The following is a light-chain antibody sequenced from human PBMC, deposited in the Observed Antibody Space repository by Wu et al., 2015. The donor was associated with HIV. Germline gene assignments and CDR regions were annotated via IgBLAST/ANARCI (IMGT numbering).Light chain of an antibody. J-gene: IGKJ4*01. Sequence: EIVMTQSPATLSVSPGERATLSCRASQSVSSKFAWYQQKPGQAPRLLIYDASTRATGIPARFSGSGSGTEFTLTISSLQSEDFAVYYCQHCFNWPPLTFGGGTKVEI. V-gene: IGKV3-15*01. CDR1: QSVSSK. CDR3: QHCFNWPPLT. CDR2: DAS.